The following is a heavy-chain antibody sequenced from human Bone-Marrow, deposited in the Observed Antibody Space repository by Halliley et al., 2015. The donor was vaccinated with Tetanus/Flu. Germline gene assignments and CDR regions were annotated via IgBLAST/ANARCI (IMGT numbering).Heavy chain of an antibody. V-gene: IGHV1-18*01. J-gene: IGHJ4*02. Sequence: QLVQSGAEVKKPGASMKVSCKASGYSFNDYGITWMRQAPGQGPEWMGWISAYNGNTKYSERLQGRLIMTTDTSTSTAYMELRSLGSGDTAVYYCARGQAGGTFGASDYWGQGTLVTVSS. CDR2: ISAYNGNT. CDR1: GYSFNDYG. D-gene: IGHD3-16*01. CDR3: ARGQAGGTFGASDY.